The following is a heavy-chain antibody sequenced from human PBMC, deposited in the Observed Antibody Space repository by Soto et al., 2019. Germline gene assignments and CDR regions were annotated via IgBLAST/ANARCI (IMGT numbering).Heavy chain of an antibody. CDR3: ARGEKEALY. CDR1: GFTFSSYA. Sequence: GGSLRLSCAASGFTFSSYAMHWVRQAPGKGLEWVAVISYDGSNKYYADSVKGRFTISRDNSKNTLYLQMNSLRAEDTAVYYCARGEKEALYWGQGTLVTVSS. J-gene: IGHJ4*02. CDR2: ISYDGSNK. V-gene: IGHV3-30-3*01.